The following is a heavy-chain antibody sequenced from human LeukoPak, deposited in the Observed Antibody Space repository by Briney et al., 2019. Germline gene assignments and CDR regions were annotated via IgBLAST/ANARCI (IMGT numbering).Heavy chain of an antibody. CDR3: AKCHSDYIFDY. J-gene: IGHJ4*02. D-gene: IGHD4-11*01. V-gene: IGHV3-23*01. CDR2: IGGSGGCA. CDR1: GFTFSSYA. Sequence: GGSLILSCAASGFTFSSYAMAWVRQAPGKGLEWVSVIGGSGGCAYYADSVRGRFTISRDNSKNTLYLQMHSLRAEDTAVYYCAKCHSDYIFDYWGRGTLVTVSS.